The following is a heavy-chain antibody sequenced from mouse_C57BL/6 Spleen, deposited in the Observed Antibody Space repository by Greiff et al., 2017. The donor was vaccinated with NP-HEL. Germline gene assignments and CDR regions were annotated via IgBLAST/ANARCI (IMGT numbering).Heavy chain of an antibody. CDR3: ARGRSSYDYLDY. V-gene: IGHV5-4*01. CDR1: GFTFSSYA. J-gene: IGHJ2*01. CDR2: ISDGGSYT. Sequence: EVQVVESGGGLEKPGGSLKLSCAASGFTFSSYAMSWVRQTPEKRLEWVATISDGGSYTYYPDNVKGRFTISRDNAKNNLYLQMSHLKSEDTAMYYCARGRSSYDYLDYWGQGTTLTVSS. D-gene: IGHD1-1*01.